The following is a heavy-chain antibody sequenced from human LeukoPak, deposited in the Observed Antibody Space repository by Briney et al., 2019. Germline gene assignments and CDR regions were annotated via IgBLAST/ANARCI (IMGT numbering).Heavy chain of an antibody. V-gene: IGHV4-34*01. D-gene: IGHD2-2*02. CDR2: INHSGST. CDR1: GGSFNGYY. Sequence: SETLSLTCAVYGGSFNGYYWSWIRQPPGKGLEWIGEINHSGSTDYNPSLKSRVTISVDTSKNQFSLKLSSVTAADTAVYYCARVVPAAIPYDYWGQGTLVTVSS. CDR3: ARVVPAAIPYDY. J-gene: IGHJ4*02.